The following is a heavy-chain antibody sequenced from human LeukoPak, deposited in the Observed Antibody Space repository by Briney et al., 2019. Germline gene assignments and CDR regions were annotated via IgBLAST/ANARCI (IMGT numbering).Heavy chain of an antibody. CDR3: ARAGGRSWFDP. V-gene: IGHV1-2*02. CDR1: GYTFTGYY. J-gene: IGHJ5*02. Sequence: ASVKASCKASGYTFTGYYIHWVRQAPGQGLEWMGWINPNSGGTNYAQKFQGRVTMTTDTSMSTAYMELSRLTSDDTAVYYCARAGGRSWFDPWGQGTLVTVSS. CDR2: INPNSGGT.